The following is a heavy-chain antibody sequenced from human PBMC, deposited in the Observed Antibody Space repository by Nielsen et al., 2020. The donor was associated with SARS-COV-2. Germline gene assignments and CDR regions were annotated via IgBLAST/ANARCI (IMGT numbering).Heavy chain of an antibody. CDR1: GFNVSSHY. J-gene: IGHJ5*02. V-gene: IGHV3-53*01. CDR2: IYISGGT. D-gene: IGHD3-16*01. Sequence: GESLKISCAASGFNVSSHYMSWVRQAPGKGLDWVSLIYISGGTYYADSVKGRFIVSRDNSTNTVYLQMNSLRAEDTAVYYCARSWAINNWFDPWGQGTLVTVSS. CDR3: ARSWAINNWFDP.